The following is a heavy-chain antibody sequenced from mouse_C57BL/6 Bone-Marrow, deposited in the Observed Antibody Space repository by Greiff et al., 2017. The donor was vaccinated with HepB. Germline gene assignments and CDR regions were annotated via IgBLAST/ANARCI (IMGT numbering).Heavy chain of an antibody. CDR3: AREGDYYGSSYFDY. Sequence: QVQLQQPGAELVKPGASVKMSCKASGYTFTSYWITWVKQRPGQGLEWIGDIYPGSGSTNYNEKFKSKATLTVDTSSSTAYMQRSSLTSEDSAVYYCAREGDYYGSSYFDYWGQGTTLTVAS. V-gene: IGHV1-55*01. D-gene: IGHD1-1*01. CDR1: GYTFTSYW. CDR2: IYPGSGST. J-gene: IGHJ2*01.